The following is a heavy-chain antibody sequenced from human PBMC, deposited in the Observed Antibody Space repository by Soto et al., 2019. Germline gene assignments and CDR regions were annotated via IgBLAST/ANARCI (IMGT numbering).Heavy chain of an antibody. V-gene: IGHV1-8*01. J-gene: IGHJ6*03. CDR3: ARSMVRGVVFPPYYYYMDV. CDR2: MNPNRGNT. CDR1: GYTFTSYD. D-gene: IGHD3-10*01. Sequence: ASVKVSCKASGYTFTSYDINWVRQATGQGLEWMGWMNPNRGNTGYAQKFQGRVTMTRNTSISTAYMELSSLRSEDTAVYYCARSMVRGVVFPPYYYYMDVWGKGTTVTVSS.